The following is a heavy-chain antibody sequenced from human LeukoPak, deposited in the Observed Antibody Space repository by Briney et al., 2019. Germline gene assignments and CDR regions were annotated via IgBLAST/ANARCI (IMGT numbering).Heavy chain of an antibody. CDR2: FDGNGPNT. V-gene: IGHV3-23*01. Sequence: GGSLRLSCAASGFTFSSFAMTWVRQAPGKGLEWVSGFDGNGPNTYYADSVEGRWTISRDNSRNTLYLEMNSLRPEDTAIYYCAKPRTTGLGWAQFDYWGQGSLVTVSS. J-gene: IGHJ4*02. D-gene: IGHD2-8*02. CDR3: AKPRTTGLGWAQFDY. CDR1: GFTFSSFA.